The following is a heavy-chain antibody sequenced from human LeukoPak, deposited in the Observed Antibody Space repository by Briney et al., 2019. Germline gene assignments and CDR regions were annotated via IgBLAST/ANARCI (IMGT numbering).Heavy chain of an antibody. V-gene: IGHV1-2*02. D-gene: IGHD3-10*01. CDR2: INPNSGGT. CDR3: AREDGSGNFCFDY. Sequence: ASVKVSCMASGYTFTGYYMHWVRQAPGQGLEWMGWINPNSGGTNYAQKFQGRVTMTRDTSISTAYMELSRLRSGDTAVCYCAREDGSGNFCFDYWGQGTLVTVSS. CDR1: GYTFTGYY. J-gene: IGHJ4*02.